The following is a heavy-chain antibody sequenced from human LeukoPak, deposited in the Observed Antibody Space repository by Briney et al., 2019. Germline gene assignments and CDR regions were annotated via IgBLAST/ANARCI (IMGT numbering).Heavy chain of an antibody. CDR1: GTTSPTYD. D-gene: IGHD3-22*01. Sequence: GPSLKSSSKAFGTTSPTYDINWVGQPTDQGLEWMGWMNPNSGNTGYAQKFRGRVTMTRDTSITTAYLELSSLTSEDTAVYYCARVHSSGQDWGQGTLVTDSS. V-gene: IGHV1-8*01. CDR3: ARVHSSGQD. J-gene: IGHJ4*02. CDR2: MNPNSGNT.